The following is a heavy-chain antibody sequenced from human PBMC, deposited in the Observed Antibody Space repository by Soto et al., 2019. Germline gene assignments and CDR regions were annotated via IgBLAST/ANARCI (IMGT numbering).Heavy chain of an antibody. CDR1: GFTFNSYW. J-gene: IGHJ4*02. V-gene: IGHV3-74*01. Sequence: EVQLVESGGGLVQPGGSLRLSCAASGFTFNSYWMHWVRQAPGKGLVWVSRIDSDGSSTSYADSVKGRFTISRDNDKNTLYLQVNSFGADYTAVYYCVKGGTYFDFWGQGSLVTVSS. CDR2: IDSDGSST. D-gene: IGHD1-1*01. CDR3: VKGGTYFDF.